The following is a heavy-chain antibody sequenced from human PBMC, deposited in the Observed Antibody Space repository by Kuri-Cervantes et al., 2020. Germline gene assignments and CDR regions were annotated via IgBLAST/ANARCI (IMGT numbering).Heavy chain of an antibody. CDR1: GGSFSGYY. J-gene: IGHJ3*02. Sequence: SETLSLTCAVYGGSFSGYYWSWIRQPPGKGLEWIGEINHSGSTNYNPSLKSRVTISVDTSKNQFSLKLSSVTAADTAVYYCARKDVFGYSSSWYGVGAFDIWGQGTMVTVSS. CDR2: INHSGST. V-gene: IGHV4-34*01. CDR3: ARKDVFGYSSSWYGVGAFDI. D-gene: IGHD6-13*01.